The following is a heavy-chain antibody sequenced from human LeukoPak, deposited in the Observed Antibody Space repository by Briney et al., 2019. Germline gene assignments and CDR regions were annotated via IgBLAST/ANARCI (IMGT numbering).Heavy chain of an antibody. J-gene: IGHJ4*02. CDR3: ARDSGKDYYGSGSRFDY. V-gene: IGHV1-46*01. CDR1: GYTFTSYY. Sequence: ASVKVSFKASGYTFTSYYMHWVRQAPGQGLEWMGIINPSGGSTSYAQKFQGRVTMTRDTSTSTVYMELRSLRSEDTAVYYCARDSGKDYYGSGSRFDYWGQGTLVTVSS. CDR2: INPSGGST. D-gene: IGHD3-10*01.